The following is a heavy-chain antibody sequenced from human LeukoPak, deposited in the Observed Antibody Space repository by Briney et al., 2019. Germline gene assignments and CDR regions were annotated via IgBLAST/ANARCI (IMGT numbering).Heavy chain of an antibody. J-gene: IGHJ4*02. V-gene: IGHV3-48*04. CDR3: ARAWGSDYDLNY. Sequence: PGGSLRLSCAASGFTFSSDSMNWVRQAPWKVPDWVSHISSSSSTIYYADSVKGRFTISRDNAKNSLYLQMNSLRVEDTAVYYCARAWGSDYDLNYWGQGTLVTVSS. CDR1: GFTFSSDS. CDR2: ISSSSSTI. D-gene: IGHD5-12*01.